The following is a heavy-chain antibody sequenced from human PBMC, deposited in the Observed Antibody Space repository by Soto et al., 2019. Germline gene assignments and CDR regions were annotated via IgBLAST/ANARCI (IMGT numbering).Heavy chain of an antibody. J-gene: IGHJ4*02. CDR2: IIPIFGTA. CDR1: GGTFSSYA. Sequence: GASVKVSCKASGGTFSSYAISWVRQAPGQGLEWMGGIIPIFGTANYAQKFQGRVTNTADESTSTAYMELSSLRSEDTAVYYCARHEQLEYYFDYWGQGTLVTVSS. CDR3: ARHEQLEYYFDY. V-gene: IGHV1-69*13. D-gene: IGHD6-6*01.